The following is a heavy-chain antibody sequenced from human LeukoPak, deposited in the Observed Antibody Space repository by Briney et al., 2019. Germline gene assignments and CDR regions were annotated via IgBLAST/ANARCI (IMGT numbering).Heavy chain of an antibody. CDR1: GYTFTSYD. J-gene: IGHJ5*02. CDR3: AIHMVRGVISWFDP. V-gene: IGHV1-8*03. CDR2: MNPNTSNT. Sequence: ASVNVSCKASGYTFTSYDINWVRQATGQGLEWMGWMNPNTSNTGYAQKFQGRVTITRNTSISTDYMELSSLTSEDTAVYYCAIHMVRGVISWFDPWGQGTLVTVSS. D-gene: IGHD3-10*01.